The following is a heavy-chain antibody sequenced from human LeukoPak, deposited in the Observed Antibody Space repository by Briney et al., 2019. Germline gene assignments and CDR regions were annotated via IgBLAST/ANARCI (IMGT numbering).Heavy chain of an antibody. CDR3: AKFGHSGIFDY. V-gene: IGHV3-7*01. CDR2: IKQDGSEK. Sequence: GGSLRLSCAASGFTFSSYWMSWVRQAPGKGLEWVANIKQDGSEKYYVDSVKGRFTISRDNAKNSLYLQMNSLRAEDTAVYYCAKFGHSGIFDYWGQGTLVTVSS. J-gene: IGHJ4*02. D-gene: IGHD1-26*01. CDR1: GFTFSSYW.